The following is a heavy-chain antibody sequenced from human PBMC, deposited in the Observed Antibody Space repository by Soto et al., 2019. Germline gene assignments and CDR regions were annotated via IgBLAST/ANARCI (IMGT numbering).Heavy chain of an antibody. D-gene: IGHD3-22*01. J-gene: IGHJ3*02. CDR2: INHRGST. CDR1: GGAFSGYY. V-gene: IGHV4-34*01. Sequence: PSETLSLTCAVYGGAFSGYYWSWIRQPPGKGLEWIGEINHRGSTNYNPSLKSRVTISVDTSKNQFSLKLSSVTAADTAVYYCARAYDSSGYYLLDGKFDIWGQGTMVTVSS. CDR3: ARAYDSSGYYLLDGKFDI.